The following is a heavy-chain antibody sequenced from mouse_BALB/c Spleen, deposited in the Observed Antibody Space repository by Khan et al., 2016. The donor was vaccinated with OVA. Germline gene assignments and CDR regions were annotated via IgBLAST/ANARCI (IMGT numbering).Heavy chain of an antibody. J-gene: IGHJ3*01. D-gene: IGHD3-1*01. CDR3: LREGAYHSSDGWIDY. CDR1: GYTFTSYT. CDR2: INPSNNYT. V-gene: IGHV1-4*01. Sequence: VQLQQSGAELARPGASVKMSCKASGYTFTSYTIHWVRQRPGQAPEWIGHINPSNNYTNYNQNFKDKATLMVDKSSSTAYMQLSSLPSEDSAVYCCLREGAYHSSDGWIDYWGQGTLVTVSA.